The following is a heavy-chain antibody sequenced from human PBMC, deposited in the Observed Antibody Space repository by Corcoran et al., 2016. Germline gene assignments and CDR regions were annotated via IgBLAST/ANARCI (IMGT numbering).Heavy chain of an antibody. Sequence: QVQLQQWGAGLLKPSETLSLTCAVYGGSFSGYYWSWIRQPPGKGLEWIGEINHSGSTNYNPSLKSRVTISVDTSKNQFSLTLSSVTAADPAVYDCARGSPGIAAKHWFDPWGQGTLVTVSS. CDR2: INHSGST. V-gene: IGHV4-34*01. D-gene: IGHD6-13*01. CDR3: ARGSPGIAAKHWFDP. CDR1: GGSFSGYY. J-gene: IGHJ5*02.